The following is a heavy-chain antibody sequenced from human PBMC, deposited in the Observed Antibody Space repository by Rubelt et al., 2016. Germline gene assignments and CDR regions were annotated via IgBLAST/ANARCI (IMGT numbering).Heavy chain of an antibody. J-gene: IGHJ6*02. CDR1: GGSISSYY. V-gene: IGHV4-59*01. CDR3: ARVYGGGGMDV. CDR2: IYYSGST. Sequence: QVQLQESGPGLVKPSETLSLTCTVSGGSISSYYWSWIRQPPGKGLEWIGYIYYSGSTNYNPSLKSRVTISVDTSKNQVSRKLSSVTAADTAVYYCARVYGGGGMDVWGQGATVTVSS. D-gene: IGHD3-10*01.